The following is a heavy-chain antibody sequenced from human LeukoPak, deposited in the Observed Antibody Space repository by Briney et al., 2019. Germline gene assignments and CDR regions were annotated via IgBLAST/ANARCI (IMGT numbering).Heavy chain of an antibody. CDR3: ANDHYDILTGYVDY. CDR2: IIPILGIA. D-gene: IGHD3-9*01. Sequence: SVKVSCKASGGTFSSYAISWVRQAPGQGLEWMGRIIPILGIANYAQKFQGRVTITADKSTGTAYMELSSLRSEDTAVYYCANDHYDILTGYVDYWGQGTLVTVSS. J-gene: IGHJ4*02. V-gene: IGHV1-69*04. CDR1: GGTFSSYA.